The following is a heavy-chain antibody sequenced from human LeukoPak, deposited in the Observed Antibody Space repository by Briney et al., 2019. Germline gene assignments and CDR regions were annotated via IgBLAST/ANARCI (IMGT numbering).Heavy chain of an antibody. J-gene: IGHJ4*02. Sequence: ASVKVPCKASGYTFTSYDINWVRQAPGQGLEWMGWISAYNGNTNYAQKLQGRVTMTTDTSTSTAYMELRSLRSDDTAVYYCAIAYCGGDCYSEWDYFDYWGQGTLVTVSS. CDR1: GYTFTSYD. D-gene: IGHD2-21*02. CDR3: AIAYCGGDCYSEWDYFDY. V-gene: IGHV1-18*01. CDR2: ISAYNGNT.